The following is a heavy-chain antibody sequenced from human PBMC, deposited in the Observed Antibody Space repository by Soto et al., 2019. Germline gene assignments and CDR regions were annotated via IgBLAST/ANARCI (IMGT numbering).Heavy chain of an antibody. CDR2: IYDSVNT. J-gene: IGHJ4*01. CDR3: ARVDHRGYFAILTDY. Sequence: SETLSLTCTVSGDSLSSGGHYWSWIRQHPGKGLEWIGHIYDSVNTYYSPSLRSRVTISADMSKNQFSLNLRSVTAADTAVYYCARVDHRGYFAILTDYWGHGTLVTVSS. V-gene: IGHV4-31*02. D-gene: IGHD3-9*01. CDR1: GDSLSSGGHY.